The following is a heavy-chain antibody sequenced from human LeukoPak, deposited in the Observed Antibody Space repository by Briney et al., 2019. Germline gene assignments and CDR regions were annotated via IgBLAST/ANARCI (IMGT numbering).Heavy chain of an antibody. CDR3: AKDGSSGYYWGMDV. D-gene: IGHD3-22*01. V-gene: IGHV3-30*18. CDR2: ISYDGSDK. J-gene: IGHJ6*02. Sequence: GGSLRLSCAASGFTFSSYGMHWVRQAPGKGLEWVAVISYDGSDKYYADSVKGRFTISRDNSKNTLYLQMNSLRPEDTALYYCAKDGSSGYYWGMDVWGLGTTVTVSS. CDR1: GFTFSSYG.